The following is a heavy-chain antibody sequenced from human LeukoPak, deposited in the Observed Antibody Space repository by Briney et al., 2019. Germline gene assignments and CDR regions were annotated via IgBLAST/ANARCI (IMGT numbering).Heavy chain of an antibody. CDR1: GGSISSGSYY. CDR2: IYYSGAT. V-gene: IGHV4-39*01. J-gene: IGHJ4*02. Sequence: SETLSLTCTVSGGSISSGSYYWGWIRQPPGKGLEWIGTIYYSGATYYNPSLKSRVIISVDTSKNQFSLKLNSVTAADTAVYYCARHVAYSSRFDYWGQGTLVTVSS. CDR3: ARHVAYSSRFDY. D-gene: IGHD6-13*01.